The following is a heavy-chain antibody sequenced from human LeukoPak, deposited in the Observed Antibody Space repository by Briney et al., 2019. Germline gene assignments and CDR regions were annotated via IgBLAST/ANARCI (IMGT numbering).Heavy chain of an antibody. D-gene: IGHD2-2*02. CDR3: AKAPIVVVPAAIEDWYFDL. Sequence: GGSLRLSCAASGFTFDDYAMHWVRQAPGKGLEWVSGISWNSGSIGYADSVKGRFTTSRDNAKNSLYLQMNSLRAEDTALYYCAKAPIVVVPAAIEDWYFDLWGRGTLVTVSS. J-gene: IGHJ2*01. V-gene: IGHV3-9*01. CDR2: ISWNSGSI. CDR1: GFTFDDYA.